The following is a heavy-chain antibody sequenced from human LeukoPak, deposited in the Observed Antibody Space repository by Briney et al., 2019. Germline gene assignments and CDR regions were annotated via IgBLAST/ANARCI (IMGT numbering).Heavy chain of an antibody. J-gene: IGHJ3*02. D-gene: IGHD3-22*01. Sequence: SETLCLTCAVYDGSFSGYYWSWIRQPPGKGLEWIGEINHSGSTNYNPSLKSRVTISVDTSKNQFSLKLSSVTAADTAVHYCARGRRDSSGYYGTRGAFDIWGQGTMVTVSS. V-gene: IGHV4-34*01. CDR1: DGSFSGYY. CDR3: ARGRRDSSGYYGTRGAFDI. CDR2: INHSGST.